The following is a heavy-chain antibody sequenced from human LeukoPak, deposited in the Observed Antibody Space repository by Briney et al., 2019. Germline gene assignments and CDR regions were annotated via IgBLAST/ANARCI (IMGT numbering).Heavy chain of an antibody. CDR3: ARDDRDSSGYRWFDP. CDR2: IYTSGST. V-gene: IGHV4-4*07. J-gene: IGHJ5*02. CDR1: GGSISSYY. Sequence: SETLSLTCTVSGGSISSYYWSWIRQPAGKGLEWIGRIYTSGSTNYNPSLKSRVTMSVDTSKNQFSLKLSSVTAADTAVYYCARDDRDSSGYRWFDPWGQGTLVTVSS. D-gene: IGHD3-22*01.